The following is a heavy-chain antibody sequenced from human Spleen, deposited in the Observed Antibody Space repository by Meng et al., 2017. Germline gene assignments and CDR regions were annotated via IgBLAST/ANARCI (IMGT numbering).Heavy chain of an antibody. D-gene: IGHD3-9*01. CDR1: GFTFSSYS. CDR2: ISSSSSYI. J-gene: IGHJ3*02. V-gene: IGHV3-21*01. Sequence: GESLKISCAASGFTFSSYSMNWVRQAPGKGLEWVSSISSSSSYIYYADSVKGRFTISRDNAKNSLYLQMNSLRAEDTAVYYCARDTGTSYYDILTGYYKRTDAFDIWGQGTMVTVSS. CDR3: ARDTGTSYYDILTGYYKRTDAFDI.